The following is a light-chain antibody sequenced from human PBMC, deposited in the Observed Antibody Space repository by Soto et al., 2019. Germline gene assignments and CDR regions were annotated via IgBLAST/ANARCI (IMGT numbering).Light chain of an antibody. Sequence: DIQMTQSPSTLSASVGVRGMITGRASQSISSWLAWYQHKPGKSRKLLIYKASSLESGVPSRFSGSGSGTEFTLTISSLQPDDFATYYCQQFNTSPWTFGQGTKVDIK. CDR1: QSISSW. CDR2: KAS. J-gene: IGKJ1*01. CDR3: QQFNTSPWT. V-gene: IGKV1-5*03.